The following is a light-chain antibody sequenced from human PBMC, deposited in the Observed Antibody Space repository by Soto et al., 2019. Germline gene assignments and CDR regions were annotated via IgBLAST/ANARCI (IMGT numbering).Light chain of an antibody. J-gene: IGKJ3*01. V-gene: IGKV3-11*01. CDR1: QSVGSF. Sequence: EIVLTQSPGTLSLFPGERATLSCRASQSVGSFLAWYQQKSGQTPRLLIYDASNRAPGIPDRLSGSGSGTDFTLTISSLEPEDFAVYYCQHRSKWLGTFGPGTKVDLK. CDR2: DAS. CDR3: QHRSKWLGT.